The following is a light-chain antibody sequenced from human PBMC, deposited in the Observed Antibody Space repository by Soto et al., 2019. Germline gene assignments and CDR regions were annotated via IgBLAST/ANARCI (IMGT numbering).Light chain of an antibody. CDR2: KDS. Sequence: SYELTQPPSVSVSPGQTARITCSGDALPKQYAYWYQQKPGQAPVLVIYKDSERPSGITERFSGFSSGTTVTLTISGVQAEDEADYYCQSADSRNSYYVFGSGTKLTVL. CDR1: ALPKQY. V-gene: IGLV3-25*03. J-gene: IGLJ1*01. CDR3: QSADSRNSYYV.